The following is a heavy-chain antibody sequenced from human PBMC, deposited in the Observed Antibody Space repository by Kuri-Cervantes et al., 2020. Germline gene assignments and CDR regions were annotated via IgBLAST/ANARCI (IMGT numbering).Heavy chain of an antibody. D-gene: IGHD3-22*01. V-gene: IGHV1-18*01. CDR2: ISAYNGNT. CDR1: GYTFTSYG. Sequence: ASVKVSCKASGYTFTSYGISWVRQAPGQGLEWMGWISAYNGNTNYAQKLQGRVTMTTDTSTSTAYVELRSLRSDDTAVYYCARPYYDSSGYYVFDPWGQGTLVTVSS. CDR3: ARPYYDSSGYYVFDP. J-gene: IGHJ5*02.